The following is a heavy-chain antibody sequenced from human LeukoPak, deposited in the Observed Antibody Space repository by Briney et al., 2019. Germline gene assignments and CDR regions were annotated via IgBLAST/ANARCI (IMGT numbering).Heavy chain of an antibody. J-gene: IGHJ4*02. CDR3: ARAFGYYYDGSGDY. CDR1: GGSFSGYY. CDR2: INHSGST. V-gene: IGHV4-34*01. D-gene: IGHD3-22*01. Sequence: PSETLSLTCAVYGGSFSGYYWSWIRQPPGKGLEWIGEINHSGSTNYNPSLKSRVTISVDTSKNQFSLKLSSVTAADTAVYYCARAFGYYYDGSGDYWGQGTLVTVSS.